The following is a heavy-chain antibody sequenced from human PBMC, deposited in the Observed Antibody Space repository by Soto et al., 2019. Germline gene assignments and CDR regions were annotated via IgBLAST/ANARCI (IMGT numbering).Heavy chain of an antibody. J-gene: IGHJ4*02. V-gene: IGHV1-8*01. CDR3: AVDIVVVVAANRKSNY. CDR1: GYTFTSYD. CDR2: MNPNSGNT. D-gene: IGHD2-15*01. Sequence: GASVKVSCKASGYTFTSYDINWVRQATGQGLEWMGWMNPNSGNTGYAQKFQGRVTMTRNTSISTAYMELSSLRSEDTAVYYCAVDIVVVVAANRKSNYWGQGTLVTSPQ.